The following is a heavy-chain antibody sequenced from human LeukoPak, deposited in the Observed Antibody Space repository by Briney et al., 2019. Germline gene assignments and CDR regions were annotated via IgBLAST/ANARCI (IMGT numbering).Heavy chain of an antibody. V-gene: IGHV4-39*01. Sequence: SETLSLTCTVSGGSISSSSYYWGWIRQPPGKGLEWIGSIYYSGSTYYNPSLKSRVTISVDTSKNQFSLKLSSVTAADTAVYYCARFSGSYYTAGDYWGQGTQVTVSS. D-gene: IGHD3-10*01. CDR3: ARFSGSYYTAGDY. CDR2: IYYSGST. CDR1: GGSISSSSYY. J-gene: IGHJ4*02.